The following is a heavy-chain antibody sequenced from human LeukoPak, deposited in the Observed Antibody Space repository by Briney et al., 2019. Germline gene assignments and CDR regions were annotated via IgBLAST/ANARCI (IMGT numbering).Heavy chain of an antibody. Sequence: ASVKVSCKASGYTSTTYYVHWVRQAPGQGLEWMGIINPSGGTTTYAQKFQGRVTMTRDTSTSTVYMELSSLRSEDTAMYYCARDARWFDPWGQGTLVTVSS. CDR3: ARDARWFDP. CDR1: GYTSTTYY. CDR2: INPSGGTT. J-gene: IGHJ5*02. V-gene: IGHV1-46*01.